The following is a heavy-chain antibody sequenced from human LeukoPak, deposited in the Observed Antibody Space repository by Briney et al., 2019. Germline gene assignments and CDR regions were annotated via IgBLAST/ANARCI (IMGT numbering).Heavy chain of an antibody. Sequence: SETLSLTCSVSGDSINTHFWTWIRQPAGKGLEWIGRVYHSGSANYNPSFKSRVTMSVDTSKNQFSLKLSSVTAADTAVYYCARVGCSSTSCYASENWYDLWGQGTLVTVSS. CDR2: VYHSGSA. CDR3: ARVGCSSTSCYASENWYDL. D-gene: IGHD2-2*01. V-gene: IGHV4-4*07. J-gene: IGHJ5*02. CDR1: GDSINTHF.